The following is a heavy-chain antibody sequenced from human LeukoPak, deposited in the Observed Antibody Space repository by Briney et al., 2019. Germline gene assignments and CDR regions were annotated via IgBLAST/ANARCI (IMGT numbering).Heavy chain of an antibody. D-gene: IGHD1-1*01. CDR1: GFTFPDYA. V-gene: IGHV3-69-1*01. CDR2: ITNSGRV. Sequence: GGSLRLSCTAAGFTFPDYAMAWVRQAPGKGLEWVSDITNSGRVHYAGSVKGRFTISRDNNKNTLYLQMNNLRPEDTAIYFCARQLTEHFYYWGQGTLVTVSS. J-gene: IGHJ1*01. CDR3: ARQLTEHFYY.